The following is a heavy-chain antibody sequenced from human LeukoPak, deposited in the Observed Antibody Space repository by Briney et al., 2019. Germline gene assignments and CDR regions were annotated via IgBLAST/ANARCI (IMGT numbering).Heavy chain of an antibody. CDR1: GGSISSGDYY. J-gene: IGHJ6*02. Sequence: SQTLSLTCTVSGGSISSGDYYWSWIRQPPGKGLEWIGYIYYSGGTYYNPSLKSRVTISVDTSKNQFSLKLSSVTAADTAVYYCARRSIVGTNEDYYYGMDVWGQGTTVTVSS. V-gene: IGHV4-30-4*01. CDR2: IYYSGGT. CDR3: ARRSIVGTNEDYYYGMDV. D-gene: IGHD1-26*01.